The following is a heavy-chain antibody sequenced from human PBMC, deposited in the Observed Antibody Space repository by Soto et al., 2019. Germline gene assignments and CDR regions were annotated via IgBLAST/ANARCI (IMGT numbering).Heavy chain of an antibody. V-gene: IGHV4-59*01. D-gene: IGHD3-10*01. J-gene: IGHJ3*02. CDR2: IYYSGST. Sequence: QVQLQESGPGLVKPSETLSLTCTVSGGSISSYYWSWIRQPPGKGLEWIGYIYYSGSTNYNPSLXRXAXIXXDTSKPERSLQLSSVTAGETAVYYCARVWGGAFDIWGQGTMVTVSS. CDR3: ARVWGGAFDI. CDR1: GGSISSYY.